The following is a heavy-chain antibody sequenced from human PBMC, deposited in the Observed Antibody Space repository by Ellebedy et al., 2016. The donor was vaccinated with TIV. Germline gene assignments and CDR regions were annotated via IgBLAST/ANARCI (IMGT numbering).Heavy chain of an antibody. V-gene: IGHV3-23*01. CDR1: GFTFSNYA. CDR2: INGIGDTT. CDR3: AKKGAVNGKVGHRYVDL. D-gene: IGHD6-19*01. J-gene: IGHJ2*01. Sequence: PGGSLRLSCAASGFTFSNYAMSWVLQAPGMGLEWVSMINGIGDTTFDADSLKGRFTISRDNSKNTVYLEITSLRSEETAVYYCAKKGAVNGKVGHRYVDLWGRGTLVTVSS.